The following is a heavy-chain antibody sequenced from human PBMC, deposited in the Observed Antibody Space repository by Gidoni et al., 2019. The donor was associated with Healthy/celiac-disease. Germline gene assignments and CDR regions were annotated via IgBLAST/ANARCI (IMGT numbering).Heavy chain of an antibody. D-gene: IGHD1-7*01. V-gene: IGHV4-38-2*01. CDR3: ARVAGTTNFDY. CDR2: IYHSGST. CDR1: GYSISSGYY. Sequence: QVQLQESGPGLVKPSGTLSLTCVVSGYSISSGYYWGWIRQPPGKGLEWIGSIYHSGSTYYNPSLKSRVTISVDTSKNQFSLKLSSVTAADTAVYYCARVAGTTNFDYWGQGTLVTVSS. J-gene: IGHJ4*02.